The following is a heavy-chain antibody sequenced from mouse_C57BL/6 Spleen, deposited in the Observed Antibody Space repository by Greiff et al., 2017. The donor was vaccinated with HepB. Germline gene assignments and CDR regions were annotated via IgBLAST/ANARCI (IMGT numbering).Heavy chain of an antibody. CDR2: ISSGSSTI. J-gene: IGHJ4*01. CDR3: ARPPTVVATDAMDY. Sequence: EVQGVESGGGLVKPGGSLKLSCAASGFTFSDYGMHWVRQAPEKGLEWVAYISSGSSTIYYADTVKGRFTISRDNAKNTLFLQMTSLRSEDTAMYYCARPPTVVATDAMDYWGQGTSVTVSS. D-gene: IGHD1-1*01. CDR1: GFTFSDYG. V-gene: IGHV5-17*01.